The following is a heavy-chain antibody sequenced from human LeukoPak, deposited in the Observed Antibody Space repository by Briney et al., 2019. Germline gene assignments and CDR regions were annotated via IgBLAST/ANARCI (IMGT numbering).Heavy chain of an antibody. Sequence: PGGSLRLSCAASGFAFNTYTIHWVRQAPGKGLEWVAVISYDGGNDYYADSVKGRFTISRDNSKNTLYLQMNSLRPEDTAVYYCVRDSRPPDIIHFWSVNLFDPWGQGTLVTVSS. CDR2: ISYDGGND. V-gene: IGHV3-30*04. CDR3: VRDSRPPDIIHFWSVNLFDP. J-gene: IGHJ5*02. CDR1: GFAFNTYT. D-gene: IGHD3-3*02.